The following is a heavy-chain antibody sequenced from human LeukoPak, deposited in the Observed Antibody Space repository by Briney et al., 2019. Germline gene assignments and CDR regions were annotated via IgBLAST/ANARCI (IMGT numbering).Heavy chain of an antibody. D-gene: IGHD6-13*01. CDR3: ARARGDYSSSWYDHWFDP. J-gene: IGHJ5*02. Sequence: ASVRVSCKASGGTFSSYAISWVRQAPGQGLEWMGRIIPIVGTANYAQKFQGRVTITTDESTSTAYMELSSLRSEDTAVYYCARARGDYSSSWYDHWFDPWGQGTLVTVSS. V-gene: IGHV1-69*05. CDR2: IIPIVGTA. CDR1: GGTFSSYA.